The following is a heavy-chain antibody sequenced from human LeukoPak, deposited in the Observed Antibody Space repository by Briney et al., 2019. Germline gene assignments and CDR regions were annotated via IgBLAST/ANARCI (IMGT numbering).Heavy chain of an antibody. CDR1: GYTLTELS. CDR2: FDPEDGET. Sequence: GASVKVSCKVSGYTLTELSMHWVRQAPGKGLAWMGGFDPEDGETIYAQKFQGRVTMTEDTSTDTAYMELSSLRSEDTAVYYCATYNTMIVGVVYYFDYWGQGTLVTVSS. CDR3: ATYNTMIVGVVYYFDY. D-gene: IGHD3-22*01. V-gene: IGHV1-24*01. J-gene: IGHJ4*02.